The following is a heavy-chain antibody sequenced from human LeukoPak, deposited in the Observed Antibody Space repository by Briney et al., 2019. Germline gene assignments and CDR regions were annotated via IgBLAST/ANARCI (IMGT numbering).Heavy chain of an antibody. V-gene: IGHV3-23*01. Sequence: PGGSLRLSCAASGFIISSYAISWARQTPGKGLEWVSGISGTGSRTYYADSVKGRFTISRDNSKKTLYLQMNSLRVEDTAEYYSTKMDHSDSSGYAPLFESWGQGALVIVSS. CDR3: TKMDHSDSSGYAPLFES. J-gene: IGHJ4*02. CDR1: GFIISSYA. D-gene: IGHD3-22*01. CDR2: ISGTGSRT.